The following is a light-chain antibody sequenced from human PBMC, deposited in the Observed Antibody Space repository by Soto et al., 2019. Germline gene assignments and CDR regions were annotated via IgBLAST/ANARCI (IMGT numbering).Light chain of an antibody. CDR3: QQYNSYRA. CDR1: QSIDTW. CDR2: KAS. Sequence: IQMTQPPSTLSASVGDGVTITCRASQSIDTWLAWHQQKPGQVPKLLISKASSLESGVPSRFSGSGSGTEFTLTISSLQPDDSATYYCQQYNSYRAFGQGPKVDI. J-gene: IGKJ1*01. V-gene: IGKV1-5*03.